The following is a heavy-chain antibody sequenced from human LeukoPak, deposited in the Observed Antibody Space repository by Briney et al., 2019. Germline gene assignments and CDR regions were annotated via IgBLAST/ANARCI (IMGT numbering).Heavy chain of an antibody. Sequence: ASVKVSCKATGYTFTTYYIHWVRQAPGQGLEWMAISNPSGGGTSYAQKFQGRVTMTRDTSTSTVYMELSSLRSEDTAVYYCARVGYCSGNACYTLKYWGQGTLVTVSS. CDR1: GYTFTTYY. D-gene: IGHD2-15*01. CDR3: ARVGYCSGNACYTLKY. J-gene: IGHJ4*02. V-gene: IGHV1-46*01. CDR2: SNPSGGGT.